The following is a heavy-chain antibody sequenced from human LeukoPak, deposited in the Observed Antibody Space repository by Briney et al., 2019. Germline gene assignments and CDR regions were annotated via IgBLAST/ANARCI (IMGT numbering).Heavy chain of an antibody. V-gene: IGHV3-30-3*01. CDR3: AREDFRFPVDY. Sequence: GGSLRLSCAASGFTFSSYAMHWVRQAPGKGLEWVAVISYDGSNKYYADSVKGRFTISRDNSKNTLYLQMNSLRAEDTAVYYCAREDFRFPVDYWGQGTLVTASS. CDR2: ISYDGSNK. D-gene: IGHD3-10*01. CDR1: GFTFSSYA. J-gene: IGHJ4*02.